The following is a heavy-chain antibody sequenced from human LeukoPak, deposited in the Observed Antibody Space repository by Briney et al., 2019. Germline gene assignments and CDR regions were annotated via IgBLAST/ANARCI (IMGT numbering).Heavy chain of an antibody. CDR2: IWDDGSEK. V-gene: IGHV3-33*01. Sequence: PGRSLRLSCAASGFTFSQFGMHWVRQAPGKGLEWVGIIWDDGSEKFYGDSVKGRFTISRDNSKNTLYLQMNSLRAEDTAVYYCARDRGNTPSAGYYFDYWRQGTLVTVSS. J-gene: IGHJ4*02. D-gene: IGHD4-4*01. CDR1: GFTFSQFG. CDR3: ARDRGNTPSAGYYFDY.